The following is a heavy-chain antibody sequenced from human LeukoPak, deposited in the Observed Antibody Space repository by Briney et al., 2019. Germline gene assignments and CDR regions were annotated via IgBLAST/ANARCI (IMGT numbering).Heavy chain of an antibody. J-gene: IGHJ5*02. D-gene: IGHD6-19*01. CDR3: ARSRIVLADSLDP. Sequence: PSETLSLTCAVYGGSFSGYYWSWIRQPPGKGLEWIGEINHSGSTNYNPSLKSRVTMSADTSKNQFSLKLSSVTAADTAVYYCARSRIVLADSLDPWGQGTLVTVSS. V-gene: IGHV4-34*01. CDR2: INHSGST. CDR1: GGSFSGYY.